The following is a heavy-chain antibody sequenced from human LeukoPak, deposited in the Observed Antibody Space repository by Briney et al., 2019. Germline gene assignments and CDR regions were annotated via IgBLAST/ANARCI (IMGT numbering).Heavy chain of an antibody. CDR2: IYYSGST. CDR1: GGSISSYY. Sequence: PSETLSLTCTVSGGSISSYYWSWIRQPPGKGPEWIGYIYYSGSTNYNPSLKSRVTISVDTSKNQFSLKLSSVTAADTAVYYCARSLGRYGDYGSWVFDYWGQGTLVTVSS. V-gene: IGHV4-59*01. J-gene: IGHJ4*02. D-gene: IGHD4-17*01. CDR3: ARSLGRYGDYGSWVFDY.